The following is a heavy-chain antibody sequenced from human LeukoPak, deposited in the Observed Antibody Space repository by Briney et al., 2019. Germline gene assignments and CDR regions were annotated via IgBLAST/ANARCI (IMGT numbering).Heavy chain of an antibody. V-gene: IGHV4-39*02. J-gene: IGHJ4*02. Sequence: SETLSLTCTVSGGSISSSSYYWGWIRQPPGKGLEWIGSIYYSGSTYYNPSLKSRVTISVDTSKNQFSLKLSSVTAADTAVYYCARDRGLDYYDSSGYPFDYWGQGTLVTVSS. D-gene: IGHD3-22*01. CDR1: GGSISSSSYY. CDR3: ARDRGLDYYDSSGYPFDY. CDR2: IYYSGST.